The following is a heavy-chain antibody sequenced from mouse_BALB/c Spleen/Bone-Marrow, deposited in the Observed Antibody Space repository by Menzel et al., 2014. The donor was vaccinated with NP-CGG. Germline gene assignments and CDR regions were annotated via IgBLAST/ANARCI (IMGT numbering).Heavy chain of an antibody. CDR2: IDPYYGGT. D-gene: IGHD6-2*01. J-gene: IGHJ4*01. CDR1: GYSFTGYN. CDR3: TKSVSLWAMDY. Sequence: VQLQQSGPELEKPGASVKISCKASGYSFTGYNMNWVKQSNGKSLEWIGDIDPYYGGTSYNQKFKGKATLTVDKSSSTAYMQLKRLTSEDSAVYYCTKSVSLWAMDYRAQATPVSVSS. V-gene: IGHV1-39*01.